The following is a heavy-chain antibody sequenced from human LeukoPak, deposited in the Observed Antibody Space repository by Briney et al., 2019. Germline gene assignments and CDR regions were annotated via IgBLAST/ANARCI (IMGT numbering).Heavy chain of an antibody. Sequence: ASVKVSCKASGYTFTSYAMNWVRQAPGQGLEWMGWINTNTGNPTYAQGFTGRFVFSLDTSVSTAYLQISSLKAEDTAVYYCAREGYDSSGYTDTDFDYWGQGTLVTVSS. CDR1: GYTFTSYA. J-gene: IGHJ4*02. CDR3: AREGYDSSGYTDTDFDY. CDR2: INTNTGNP. V-gene: IGHV7-4-1*02. D-gene: IGHD3-22*01.